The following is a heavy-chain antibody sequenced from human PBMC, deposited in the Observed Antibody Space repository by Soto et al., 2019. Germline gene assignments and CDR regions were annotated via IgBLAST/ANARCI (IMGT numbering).Heavy chain of an antibody. J-gene: IGHJ4*02. Sequence: PGGSLRLSCAVSGFIFSNNGMHWVRQAPGKGLEWVAFISYDGGETFYADSVKGRFTISRDNSKSTLFLHMNSLKKEDTAVYYCAITSVADASFDYWGQGTLVTVSS. D-gene: IGHD5-12*01. CDR3: AITSVADASFDY. V-gene: IGHV3-30*03. CDR2: ISYDGGET. CDR1: GFIFSNNG.